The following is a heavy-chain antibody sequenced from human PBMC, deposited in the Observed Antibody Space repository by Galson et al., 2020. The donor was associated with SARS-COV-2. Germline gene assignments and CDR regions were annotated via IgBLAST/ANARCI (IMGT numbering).Heavy chain of an antibody. V-gene: IGHV3-30*01. J-gene: IGHJ4*02. D-gene: IGHD3-22*01. Sequence: GGSLRLSCAASGFPFSSYAMYWVRQAPGRGLEWVAVISYDGSNNYYADSVKGRFTISRDNSKNTLYLQMNSLRAEDTAVYYCARETGDYYDRSGYYPGGYFDYWGQGTLVTVSS. CDR1: GFPFSSYA. CDR3: ARETGDYYDRSGYYPGGYFDY. CDR2: ISYDGSNN.